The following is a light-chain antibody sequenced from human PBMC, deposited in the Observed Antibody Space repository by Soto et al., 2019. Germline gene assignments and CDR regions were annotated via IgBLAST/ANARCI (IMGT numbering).Light chain of an antibody. J-gene: IGLJ1*01. CDR3: FSHRSGDAHV. CDR1: SSDVGGYNY. CDR2: GVT. Sequence: QSALTQPASVSGSPGQSSTISCTGTSSDVGGYNYVSWYQQYPGKAPKLMIYGVTNRPSGVSNRFSGSKTGNTASLTISGLQAEDEAYYYCFSHRSGDAHVFGTGTKLTVL. V-gene: IGLV2-14*01.